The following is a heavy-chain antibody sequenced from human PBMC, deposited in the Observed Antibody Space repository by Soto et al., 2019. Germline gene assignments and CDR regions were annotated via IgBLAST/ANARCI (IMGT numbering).Heavy chain of an antibody. J-gene: IGHJ4*02. CDR1: GYTFTSYG. Sequence: QVQLVQSGAEVKKPGASVKVSCKASGYTFTSYGISWVRQAPGQGLEWMGWISAYNGNTNYAQKLQGRVTMTTDKSTSTAYMELSSLRTDDTAVYYCARVASYDRSGPHFDYWGQGTLVTVSS. D-gene: IGHD3-22*01. CDR3: ARVASYDRSGPHFDY. V-gene: IGHV1-18*01. CDR2: ISAYNGNT.